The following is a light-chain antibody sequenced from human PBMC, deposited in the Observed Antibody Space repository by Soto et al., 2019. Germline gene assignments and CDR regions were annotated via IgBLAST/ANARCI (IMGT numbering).Light chain of an antibody. Sequence: DIPMTQSPSSLSASVGDRVTITCRASENIRTYLNWYQQRPGTAPKLLIYAAYTLQSGVPSRFSGSGSGTEFNLTIGSLQPADFATYYCQQSYTAPSAVTFGRGTKVAVK. CDR2: AAY. CDR3: QQSYTAPSAVT. V-gene: IGKV1-39*01. J-gene: IGKJ1*01. CDR1: ENIRTY.